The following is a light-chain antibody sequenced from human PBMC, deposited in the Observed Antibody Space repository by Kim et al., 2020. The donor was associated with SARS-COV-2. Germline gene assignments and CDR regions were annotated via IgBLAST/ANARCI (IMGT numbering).Light chain of an antibody. J-gene: IGLJ2*01. CDR3: SLRDVTVL. V-gene: IGLV3-19*01. Sequence: SSELTQDPAVSVALGQTVTISCQGDRLRAYYANWFQQKAGQAPILVFFGKKSRPSGIPDRFSASSSGDTASLTITGAQAEDEADNYCSLRDVTVLFGGGT. CDR2: GKK. CDR1: RLRAYY.